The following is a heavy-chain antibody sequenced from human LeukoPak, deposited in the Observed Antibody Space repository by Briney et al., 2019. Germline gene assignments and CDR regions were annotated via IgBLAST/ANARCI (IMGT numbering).Heavy chain of an antibody. D-gene: IGHD3-9*01. Sequence: PSETLSLTCTVSGGSISSYYWSWIRQPPGKGLEWIGYIYYSGSTNYNPSLKSRVTISVDTSKNQFSLKLSSVTAADTAVYYCASGTRNGCPYYDILTGGNYYYYYMDVWGKGTTVTISS. J-gene: IGHJ6*03. CDR1: GGSISSYY. CDR3: ASGTRNGCPYYDILTGGNYYYYYMDV. CDR2: IYYSGST. V-gene: IGHV4-59*01.